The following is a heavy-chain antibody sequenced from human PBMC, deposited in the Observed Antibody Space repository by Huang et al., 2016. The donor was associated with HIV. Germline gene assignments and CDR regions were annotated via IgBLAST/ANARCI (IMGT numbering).Heavy chain of an antibody. Sequence: QVQLVESGGGVVQPGGSLRLSCTAFGFTFGSFGRHWVRQAPGKGREWVAFIRYDGNNYYYADSVRGRFTISRDNSKDTLYLQMNRLRPDDSAVYYCAKDLTYTFGRHFDYWGRGTLVTVSS. J-gene: IGHJ4*02. CDR3: AKDLTYTFGRHFDY. CDR1: GFTFGSFG. CDR2: IRYDGNNY. V-gene: IGHV3-30*02. D-gene: IGHD3-3*01.